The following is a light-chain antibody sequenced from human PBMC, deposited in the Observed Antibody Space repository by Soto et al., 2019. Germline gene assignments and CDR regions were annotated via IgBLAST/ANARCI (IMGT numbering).Light chain of an antibody. CDR1: QSISTW. CDR3: QQYSSYSPWL. V-gene: IGKV1-5*03. Sequence: DIQEAQSPSTLSASVGDRVTITCRASQSISTWLAWYQHKPGTAPKLLIYKASTLDRGVSSRFSGSGSETEFTLTISSLQPEDSATYYCQQYSSYSPWLFGQGTKVEI. CDR2: KAS. J-gene: IGKJ1*01.